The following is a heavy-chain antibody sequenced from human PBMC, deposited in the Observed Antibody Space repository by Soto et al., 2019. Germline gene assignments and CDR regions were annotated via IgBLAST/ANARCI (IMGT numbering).Heavy chain of an antibody. V-gene: IGHV4-39*01. CDR1: GGSISSGAYY. Sequence: QLQLQESGPGLVKPSETLSLTCIVSGGSISSGAYYWGWVRQPPGKGLEWIGSVSYTGRTYYNPSLRSRTIISIDTSKNQFSLRLTSVTAADTAVYLCPRPLYTFPTSYSYSYMDVWGRGTTVTVS. J-gene: IGHJ6*03. D-gene: IGHD3-16*01. CDR2: VSYTGRT. CDR3: PRPLYTFPTSYSYSYMDV.